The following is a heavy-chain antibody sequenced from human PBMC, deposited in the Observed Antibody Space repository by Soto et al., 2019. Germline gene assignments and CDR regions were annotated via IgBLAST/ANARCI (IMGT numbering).Heavy chain of an antibody. V-gene: IGHV5-51*01. CDR2: IYPGDSDT. CDR3: ARPQTLGNLYFGMDV. D-gene: IGHD3-3*02. J-gene: IGHJ6*02. Sequence: LQISCKGSGYSFTSYWIAWVRQMPGKGLEWMGIIYPGDSDTRFSPSFQGQVTISADKSISTAYLQWSSLKASDTAMYYCARPQTLGNLYFGMDVWGQGTTVTVSS. CDR1: GYSFTSYW.